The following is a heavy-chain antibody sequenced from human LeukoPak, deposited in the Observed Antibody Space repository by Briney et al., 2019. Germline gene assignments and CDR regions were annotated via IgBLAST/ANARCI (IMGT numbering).Heavy chain of an antibody. CDR2: IHYRGMT. CDR1: GDSIRSHF. J-gene: IGHJ6*03. D-gene: IGHD6-19*01. V-gene: IGHV4-59*11. Sequence: PSETLSLTCSVSGDSIRSHFWSWTRQPPGKGLEWIGYIHYRGMTNYNPSLKSRATLSVDTSTNHFSLKLTSVTAADTAFFCAREASSDPRLSIYFLDVWGEGTAVTVSS. CDR3: AREASSDPRLSIYFLDV.